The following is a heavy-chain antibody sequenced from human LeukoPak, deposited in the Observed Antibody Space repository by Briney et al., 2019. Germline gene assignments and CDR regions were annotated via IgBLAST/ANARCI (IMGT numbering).Heavy chain of an antibody. CDR3: ATTIGMYSKLDY. CDR1: GGSISSGDYY. D-gene: IGHD4-11*01. CDR2: IYYSGST. J-gene: IGHJ4*02. V-gene: IGHV4-30-4*01. Sequence: PSGTLSLTCTVSGGSISSGDYYWSWIRQPPGKGLEWIGYIYYSGSTYYNPSLKSRVTISVDTSKNQFSLKLSSVTAADSAVYYCATTIGMYSKLDYWGQGTLVTVSS.